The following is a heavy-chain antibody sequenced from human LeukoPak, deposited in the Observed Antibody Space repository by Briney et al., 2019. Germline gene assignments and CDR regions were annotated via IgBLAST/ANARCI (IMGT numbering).Heavy chain of an antibody. V-gene: IGHV4-38-2*01. D-gene: IGHD6-19*01. Sequence: KTSETLSLTCAVSGFSVGSGYFWGWIRQPPGKGLEWIGSVHHSGNTYYNPSLKSRVAASVDTSKNQFSLRLNSVTAADTAIYHCARVKNIAVAADYFDSWGQGTLVTVCS. J-gene: IGHJ4*02. CDR1: GFSVGSGYF. CDR2: VHHSGNT. CDR3: ARVKNIAVAADYFDS.